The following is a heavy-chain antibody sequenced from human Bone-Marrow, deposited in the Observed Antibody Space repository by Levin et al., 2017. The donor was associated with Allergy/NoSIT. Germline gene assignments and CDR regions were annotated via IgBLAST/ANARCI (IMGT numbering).Heavy chain of an antibody. J-gene: IGHJ4*02. CDR1: GLDFTNYA. Sequence: GGSLRLSCAASGLDFTNYAMNWIRQAPGKGPEWVSSIGVSTFATYYADAVKGRFTISRDNAKSTLYLQMNSLRGDDTAVYYCAKVRVSGQCSYASCQDCDSWGQGTLVAVSS. CDR2: IGVSTFAT. V-gene: IGHV3-23*01. D-gene: IGHD2-2*01. CDR3: AKVRVSGQCSYASCQDCDS.